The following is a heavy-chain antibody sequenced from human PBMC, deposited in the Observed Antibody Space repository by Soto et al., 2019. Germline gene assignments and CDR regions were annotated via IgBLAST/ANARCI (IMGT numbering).Heavy chain of an antibody. D-gene: IGHD6-13*01. CDR1: GGSISSGGYY. Sequence: SETLSLTCTVSGGSISSGGYYWSWIRQHPGKGLEWIGYIYYSGSTYYNPSLKSRVTISVDTSKNQFSLKLSSVTAADTAVYYCARDLKQQLDSGYYYYMDVWGKGTTVTVSS. CDR2: IYYSGST. J-gene: IGHJ6*03. CDR3: ARDLKQQLDSGYYYYMDV. V-gene: IGHV4-31*03.